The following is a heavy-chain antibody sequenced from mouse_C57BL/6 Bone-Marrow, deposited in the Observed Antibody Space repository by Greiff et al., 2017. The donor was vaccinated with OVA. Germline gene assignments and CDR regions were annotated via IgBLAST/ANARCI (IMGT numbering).Heavy chain of an antibody. CDR3: AKGGYSPRYFDY. CDR2: IYPGSGNT. J-gene: IGHJ2*01. V-gene: IGHV1-76*01. Sequence: VQLQQSGAELVRPGASVKLSCKASGYTFTDYYINWVKQRPGQGLEWIARIYPGSGNTYYNEKFKGKATLTAEKSSSTAYMQLSSLTSEDSAVYFCAKGGYSPRYFDYWGQGTTLTVSS. CDR1: GYTFTDYY. D-gene: IGHD2-12*01.